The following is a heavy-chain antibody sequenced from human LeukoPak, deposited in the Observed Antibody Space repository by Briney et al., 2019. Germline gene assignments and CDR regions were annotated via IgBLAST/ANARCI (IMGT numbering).Heavy chain of an antibody. V-gene: IGHV1-58*01. CDR3: AADIDYYDGSGYYKNFDY. CDR2: IVVGSDNI. Sequence: GASVKVSCKASGFTXTSSAVQWVRQARGQRLEWIGWIVVGSDNIDYAQKFQERVTITRDMSTTTAYMELSSLRSEDTAVYYCAADIDYYDGSGYYKNFDYWGQGTLVTVSS. D-gene: IGHD3-22*01. CDR1: GFTXTSSA. J-gene: IGHJ4*02.